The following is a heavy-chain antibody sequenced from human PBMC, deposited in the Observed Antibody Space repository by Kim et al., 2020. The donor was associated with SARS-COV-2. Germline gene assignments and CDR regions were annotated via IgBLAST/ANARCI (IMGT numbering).Heavy chain of an antibody. CDR1: GFTVSSNY. D-gene: IGHD5-12*01. CDR3: ARGEPYSGYDPQFFDY. Sequence: GGSLRLSCAASGFTVSSNYMSWVRQAPGKGLEWVSVIYSGGSTYYADSVKGRFTISRDNSKNTLYLQMNSLRAEDTAVYYCARGEPYSGYDPQFFDYWGQGTLVTVSS. CDR2: IYSGGST. V-gene: IGHV3-53*01. J-gene: IGHJ4*02.